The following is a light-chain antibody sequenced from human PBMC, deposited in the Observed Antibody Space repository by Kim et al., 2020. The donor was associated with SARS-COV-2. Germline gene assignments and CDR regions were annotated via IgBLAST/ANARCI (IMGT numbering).Light chain of an antibody. J-gene: IGKJ3*01. CDR3: QLRTNWPPFT. CDR1: QSVSSY. V-gene: IGKV3-11*01. Sequence: PGERATLSCRASQSVSSYLAWYQQKRGEAPRLLIYGASNRATGIPARCSGSGSGTDFTLTISSLEPEDFAVYYCQLRTNWPPFTFGPGTKVDIK. CDR2: GAS.